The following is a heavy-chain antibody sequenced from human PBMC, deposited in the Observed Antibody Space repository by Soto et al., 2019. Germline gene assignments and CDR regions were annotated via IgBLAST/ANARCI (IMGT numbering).Heavy chain of an antibody. CDR3: ATDLGCGGDCPLDS. J-gene: IGHJ4*02. D-gene: IGHD2-21*02. V-gene: IGHV1-58*01. CDR2: IGVGSGHT. CDR1: EFTFTTAT. Sequence: QVQLVQSGPEVKKPGTSVKVSCKASEFTFTTATVQWVRQARGQSLEWIGWIGVGSGHTNYAEKFQDRVTITMDVYTETAYMELTNLRSEDTAAYYCATDLGCGGDCPLDSWGQGTLVTVSS.